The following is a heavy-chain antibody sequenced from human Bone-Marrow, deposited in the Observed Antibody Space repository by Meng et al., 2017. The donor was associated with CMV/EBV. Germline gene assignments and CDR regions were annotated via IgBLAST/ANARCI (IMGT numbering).Heavy chain of an antibody. CDR1: GFTFSSYA. J-gene: IGHJ4*02. CDR3: TKSRNGYGGEDY. V-gene: IGHV3-23*01. CDR2: ISDSGGNT. D-gene: IGHD5-12*01. Sequence: GESLKISCAASGFTFSSYAMNWVRQFPGKGLECVSTISDSGGNTYYADSVKGRFTISRDNSKNTLYLQMNSLRAEDTAVYYCTKSRNGYGGEDYWGQGTLVTVSS.